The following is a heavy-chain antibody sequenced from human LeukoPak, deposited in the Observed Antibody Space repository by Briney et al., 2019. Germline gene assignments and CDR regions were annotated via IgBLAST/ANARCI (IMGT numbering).Heavy chain of an antibody. Sequence: KSSETLSLTCTVSGGSVSSGSYYWSWIRQPPGKGLEWIGYIYYSGSTNYNPSLKSRVTISVDTSKNQFSLKLSSVTAADTAVYYCAGLVGRYSSGLYYYYFDYWGQGTLVTVSS. CDR2: IYYSGST. CDR1: GGSVSSGSYY. J-gene: IGHJ4*02. V-gene: IGHV4-61*01. CDR3: AGLVGRYSSGLYYYYFDY. D-gene: IGHD3-22*01.